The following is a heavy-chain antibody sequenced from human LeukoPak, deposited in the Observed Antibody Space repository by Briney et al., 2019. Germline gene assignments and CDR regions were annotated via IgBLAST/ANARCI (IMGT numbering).Heavy chain of an antibody. CDR1: GGSFSGYY. V-gene: IGHV4-34*01. D-gene: IGHD1-26*01. CDR2: INHSGST. CDR3: ASPWELAFQH. Sequence: PSETLSLTCAVYGGSFSGYYWSWILQPPGKGLEWIGEINHSGSTNYNPSLKSRVTISVDTSKNQFSLKLSSVTAADTDVYYCASPWELAFQHWGQGTLVTVSS. J-gene: IGHJ1*01.